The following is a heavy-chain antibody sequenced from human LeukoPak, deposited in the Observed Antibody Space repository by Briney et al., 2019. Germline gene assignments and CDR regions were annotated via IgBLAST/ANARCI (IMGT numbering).Heavy chain of an antibody. CDR3: ARSSSGYYYEDY. V-gene: IGHV4-39*07. CDR1: DGSISSSTYY. D-gene: IGHD3-22*01. CDR2: INHSGST. Sequence: SETLSLTCTVSDGSISSSTYYWGWIRQPPGKGLEWIGEINHSGSTNYNPSLKSRVTISVDTSKNQFSLKLSSVTAADTAVYYCARSSSGYYYEDYWGQGTLVTVSS. J-gene: IGHJ4*02.